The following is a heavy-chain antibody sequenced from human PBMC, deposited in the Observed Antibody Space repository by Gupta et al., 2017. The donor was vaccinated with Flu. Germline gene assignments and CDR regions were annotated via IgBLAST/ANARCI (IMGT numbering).Heavy chain of an antibody. Sequence: QVQLQQSGPGLVKPSQTLSLTCAISGDSVPTNRSAWNWIRQSPSRGLEWLGRTYYRSKWYNDYAVSVKSRITINPDTSKNQFSLQLNSVTPEDTAVYYCARGRWLFVVGATDYFDYWGQGTLVNVAS. CDR2: TYYRSKWYN. CDR1: GDSVPTNRSA. CDR3: ARGRWLFVVGATDYFDY. V-gene: IGHV6-1*01. J-gene: IGHJ4*02. D-gene: IGHD1-26*01.